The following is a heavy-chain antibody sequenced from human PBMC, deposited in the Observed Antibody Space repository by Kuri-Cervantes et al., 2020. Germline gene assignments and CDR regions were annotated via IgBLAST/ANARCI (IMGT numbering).Heavy chain of an antibody. J-gene: IGHJ4*02. CDR3: AKAAGVTTGYYFDY. CDR1: GFTFSSYS. V-gene: IGHV3-7*01. D-gene: IGHD6-13*01. Sequence: GGSLRISCAASGFTFSSYSLNWVRQAPGKGLEWVANIKQDGSEKYYVDSVKGRFTISRDNAKKTLYLQMSNLRAEDTAMYYCAKAAGVTTGYYFDYWGQGTLVTVSS. CDR2: IKQDGSEK.